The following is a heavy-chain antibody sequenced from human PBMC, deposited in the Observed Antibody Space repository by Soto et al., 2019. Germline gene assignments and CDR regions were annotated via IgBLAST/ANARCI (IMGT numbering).Heavy chain of an antibody. V-gene: IGHV1-58*02. J-gene: IGHJ4*02. Sequence: QMQLVQSGPEVKKPGTSVKVSCKASGFTFTSSARQWVRQARGQRLEWIGWIVVGSGNTNYAQKFQERVTITRDMSTSTAYMELSSLRSEDTAVYYCAAERGSSGLDYWGQGTLVTVSS. D-gene: IGHD6-25*01. CDR3: AAERGSSGLDY. CDR2: IVVGSGNT. CDR1: GFTFTSSA.